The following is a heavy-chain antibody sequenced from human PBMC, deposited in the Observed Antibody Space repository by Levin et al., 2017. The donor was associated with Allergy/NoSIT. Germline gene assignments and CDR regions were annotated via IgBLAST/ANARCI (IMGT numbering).Heavy chain of an antibody. CDR3: ARDDDSSGWYSGLDY. J-gene: IGHJ4*02. CDR1: GFTFSSYW. Sequence: GESLKISCAASGFTFSSYWMSWVRQAPGKGLEWVANIKQDGSEKYYVDSVKGRFTISRDNAKNSLYLQMNSLRAEDTAVYYCARDDDSSGWYSGLDYWGQGTLVTVSS. CDR2: IKQDGSEK. V-gene: IGHV3-7*04. D-gene: IGHD6-19*01.